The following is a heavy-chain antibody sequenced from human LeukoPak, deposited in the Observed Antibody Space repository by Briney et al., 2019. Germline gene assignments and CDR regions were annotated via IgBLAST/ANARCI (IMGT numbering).Heavy chain of an antibody. J-gene: IGHJ4*02. Sequence: QPGGSLRLSCAASGFTVSSKYMSWVRQAPGKGLEWVSVIYSGGSTYYADSVKGRFTISRDNAKNSLYLQMNGLRAEDTAVYYCAKGKDSVAGATNDYWGQGTLVTVSS. CDR1: GFTVSSKY. CDR2: IYSGGST. D-gene: IGHD6-19*01. V-gene: IGHV3-66*01. CDR3: AKGKDSVAGATNDY.